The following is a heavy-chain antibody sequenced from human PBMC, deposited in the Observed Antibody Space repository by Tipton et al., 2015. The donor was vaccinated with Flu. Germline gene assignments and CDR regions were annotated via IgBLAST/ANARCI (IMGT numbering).Heavy chain of an antibody. CDR1: GFTFDDYS. D-gene: IGHD6-6*01. Sequence: SLRLSCAASGFTFDDYSMHWVRQTPGKGLEWVSGISWNSGNIGYADSVKGRFTISRDNAKNSLFLQMSSLRAEDTALYYCARYSSSVATYWYFDLWGRGTLVTVSS. V-gene: IGHV3-9*01. J-gene: IGHJ2*01. CDR3: ARYSSSVATYWYFDL. CDR2: ISWNSGNI.